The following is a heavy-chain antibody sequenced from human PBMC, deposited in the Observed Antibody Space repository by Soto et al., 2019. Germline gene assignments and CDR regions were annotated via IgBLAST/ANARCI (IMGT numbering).Heavy chain of an antibody. J-gene: IGHJ6*02. D-gene: IGHD3-9*01. V-gene: IGHV3-23*01. Sequence: GGSLRLSCAASGFTFSSYAMSWVRQAPGKGLEWVSAISGSGGSTYYADSVKGRFTISRDNSKNTLYLQMNSLRAEDTAVYYCATSISTENLLRYFDWLSSRYYYYYGMDVWGQGTTVTVSS. CDR2: ISGSGGST. CDR3: ATSISTENLLRYFDWLSSRYYYYYGMDV. CDR1: GFTFSSYA.